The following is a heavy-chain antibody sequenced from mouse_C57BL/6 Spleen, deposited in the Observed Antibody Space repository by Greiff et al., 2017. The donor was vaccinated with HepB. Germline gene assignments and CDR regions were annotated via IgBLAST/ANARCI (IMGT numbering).Heavy chain of an antibody. CDR1: GYTFTSYW. D-gene: IGHD1-1*01. CDR2: IDPSDSYT. Sequence: VQLQQPGAELVKPGASVKLSCKASGYTFTSYWMQWVNQRPGQGLEWIGEIDPSDSYTNYNQKFKGKATLTVDTSSSTAYMQLSSLTSEDSAVYYCARTPFDYYGSSPFAYWGQGTLVTVSA. CDR3: ARTPFDYYGSSPFAY. V-gene: IGHV1-50*01. J-gene: IGHJ3*01.